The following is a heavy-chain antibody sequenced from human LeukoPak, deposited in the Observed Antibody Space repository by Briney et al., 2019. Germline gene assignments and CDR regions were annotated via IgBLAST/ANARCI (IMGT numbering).Heavy chain of an antibody. Sequence: ASVKVSCKASGYTFTSYAMNWVRQAPGQGLEWMGWINTNTGNPTYAQGSTGRFVFSLDTSVSTAYLQINSLKAEDTAVYYCARDSISGSYVHYDNWGQGTLVTVSS. D-gene: IGHD1-26*01. J-gene: IGHJ4*02. CDR3: ARDSISGSYVHYDN. CDR2: INTNTGNP. CDR1: GYTFTSYA. V-gene: IGHV7-4-1*02.